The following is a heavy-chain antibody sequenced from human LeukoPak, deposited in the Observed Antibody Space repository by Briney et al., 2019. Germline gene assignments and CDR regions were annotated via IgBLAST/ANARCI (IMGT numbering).Heavy chain of an antibody. CDR2: IYPGDPDT. CDR1: GYSFTTYW. D-gene: IGHD1-7*01. J-gene: IGHJ3*02. Sequence: GESLKISCKGSGYSFTTYWIAWVRQMPGKGLEWMGIIYPGDPDTRYSPSFQGQVTFSADKSINTAYLQWSSLKASDTAMYYCARPPDTGTRSAFDIWGQGTMVIVSS. V-gene: IGHV5-51*01. CDR3: ARPPDTGTRSAFDI.